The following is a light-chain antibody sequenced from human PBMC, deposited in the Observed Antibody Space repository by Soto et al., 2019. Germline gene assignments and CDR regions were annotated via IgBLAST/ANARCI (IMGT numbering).Light chain of an antibody. V-gene: IGKV1-39*01. CDR2: AAS. J-gene: IGKJ1*01. CDR1: QSISEY. Sequence: DIQMTQSPYSLSASVGDTVTFTCRASQSISEYLNWYQQKPGKAPRLLIYAASNLDNGVPSRFSGSGSGTTFTLTIRSLQPEDFATYYCQQSYSFPRTFGQGTKVEV. CDR3: QQSYSFPRT.